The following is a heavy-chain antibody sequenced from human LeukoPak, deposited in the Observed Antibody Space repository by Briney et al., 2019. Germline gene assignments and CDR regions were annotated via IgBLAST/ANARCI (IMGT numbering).Heavy chain of an antibody. CDR1: GFTFSSYA. CDR3: AKALGRLYYGSGSYQIDY. Sequence: GGSLRLSCAASGFTFSSYAMHWVRQAPGKGLEWVAIIRYDGDNEYYADSVKGRFTISRDNSKNTVHLQMNSLRAEDTAVYYCAKALGRLYYGSGSYQIDYWGQGTLVTVSS. V-gene: IGHV3-30*02. D-gene: IGHD3-10*01. CDR2: IRYDGDNE. J-gene: IGHJ4*02.